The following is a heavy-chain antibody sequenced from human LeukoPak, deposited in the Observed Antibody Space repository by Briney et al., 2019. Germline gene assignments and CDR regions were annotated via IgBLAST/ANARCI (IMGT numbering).Heavy chain of an antibody. Sequence: PGGSLRLSCVASGFTISSYAMSWVRQAPGRGLEWVSSINGSGAETWYTDSVKGRFTISRDNSKNTLYLQMNSLRAEDTAVYHCAKDYRGSDPMFDYWGQGTLVTVSS. CDR3: AKDYRGSDPMFDY. J-gene: IGHJ4*02. D-gene: IGHD3-10*01. CDR1: GFTISSYA. V-gene: IGHV3-23*01. CDR2: INGSGAET.